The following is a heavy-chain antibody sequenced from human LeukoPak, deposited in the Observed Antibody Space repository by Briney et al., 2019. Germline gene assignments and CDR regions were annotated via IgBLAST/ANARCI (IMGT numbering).Heavy chain of an antibody. CDR3: TAIRPDY. Sequence: GGSLRLSCAASGFTFSTDWMHWVRQAPGKGLVWVARIKSDVSSTDYAASVKGRFTISRDDANNILYLQMNSLRVEDTAVYYCTAIRPDYWGQGTAVTVSS. J-gene: IGHJ4*02. D-gene: IGHD2-21*02. V-gene: IGHV3-74*01. CDR1: GFTFSTDW. CDR2: IKSDVSST.